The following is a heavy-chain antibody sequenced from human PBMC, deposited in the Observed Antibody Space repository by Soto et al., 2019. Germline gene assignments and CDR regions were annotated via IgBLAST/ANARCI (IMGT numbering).Heavy chain of an antibody. CDR3: AHTPFGELLTRYGMDV. V-gene: IGHV2-5*02. Sequence: QITLKESGPPLVKPTQTLTLTCTFSGFSLNTSGMGVGWIRQPPGKALEWLALIYWADDKRYSPSLKSRLTVTPATSKTQLALRMTNIAPEDTGTYYSAHTPFGELLTRYGMDVWGQGTTVTVSS. CDR1: GFSLNTSGMG. CDR2: IYWADDK. J-gene: IGHJ6*02. D-gene: IGHD3-10*01.